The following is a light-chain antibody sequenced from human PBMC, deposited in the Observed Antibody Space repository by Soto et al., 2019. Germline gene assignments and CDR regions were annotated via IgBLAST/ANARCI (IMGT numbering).Light chain of an antibody. V-gene: IGLV7-46*01. CDR1: SGAVTSGHY. Sequence: QAVVTQEPSLTVSPGGTVTLTCGSSSGAVTSGHYPFWFQQKPGQAPRTLIYDTSNKYSWTPARFSGSLLGGKSALTLSGAQPEDEAEYYCLLSYSGARVFGGGTKVTVL. CDR2: DTS. J-gene: IGLJ2*01. CDR3: LLSYSGARV.